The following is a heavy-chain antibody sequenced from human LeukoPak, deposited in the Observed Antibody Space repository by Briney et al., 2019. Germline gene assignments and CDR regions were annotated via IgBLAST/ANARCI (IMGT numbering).Heavy chain of an antibody. CDR3: AKAGYSSSSSFAY. J-gene: IGHJ4*02. Sequence: PGGSLRLSCTASGFTFSRYWMTWVRQAPGKGLEWVANIKEDGSAKYYVDSMKGRFTISRDNAKNSLYLQINSLRAEDTAVYYCAKAGYSSSSSFAYWGQGTLVTVSS. CDR2: IKEDGSAK. V-gene: IGHV3-7*02. CDR1: GFTFSRYW. D-gene: IGHD6-6*01.